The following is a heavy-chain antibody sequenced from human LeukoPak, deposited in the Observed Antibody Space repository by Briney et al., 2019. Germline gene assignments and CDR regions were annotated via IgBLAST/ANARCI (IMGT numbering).Heavy chain of an antibody. CDR1: GFTFSDFA. CDR2: MSGTGDST. CDR3: AKVGVVIRDAFDI. J-gene: IGHJ3*02. D-gene: IGHD3-10*01. Sequence: GGSLRLSRAASGFTFSDFAMNWVRQAPGKGLEWVSAMSGTGDSTYYADSVKGRFTISRDNSRNTPYLQMNSLRAEDTAVYYCAKVGVVIRDAFDIWGQGTMATVSS. V-gene: IGHV3-23*01.